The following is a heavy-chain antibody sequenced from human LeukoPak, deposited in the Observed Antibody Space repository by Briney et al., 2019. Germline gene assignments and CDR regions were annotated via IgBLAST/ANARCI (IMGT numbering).Heavy chain of an antibody. Sequence: PSETLSLTCTVSGGSISSYYWSWIRQPPGKGLEWIGYIYYSGSTNYNPSLKSRVTISVDTSKNQFSLKLSSVTAADTAVYYCARNVENIVVVPVASQVPYYYYYGMDVWGQGTTVTVSS. V-gene: IGHV4-59*01. CDR2: IYYSGST. CDR1: GGSISSYY. CDR3: ARNVENIVVVPVASQVPYYYYYGMDV. J-gene: IGHJ6*02. D-gene: IGHD2-2*01.